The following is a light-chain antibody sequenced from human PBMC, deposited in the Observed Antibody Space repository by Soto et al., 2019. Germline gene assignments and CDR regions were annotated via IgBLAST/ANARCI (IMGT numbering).Light chain of an antibody. CDR3: SSYTSSNTVL. J-gene: IGLJ2*01. Sequence: QSALTQPASVSGSPGQSITISCTGTSSDVGGYNYVSWYQHHPGKVPELLIYDVNNRPSGVSNRFSGSKSGNTASLTLSGLQVEDEADYYCSSYTSSNTVLFGGGTKLTVL. CDR2: DVN. CDR1: SSDVGGYNY. V-gene: IGLV2-14*03.